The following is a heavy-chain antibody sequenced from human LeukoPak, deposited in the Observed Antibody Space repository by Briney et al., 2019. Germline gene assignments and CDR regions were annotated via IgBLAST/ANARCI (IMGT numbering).Heavy chain of an antibody. D-gene: IGHD3-10*01. CDR2: ISSSSSYI. J-gene: IGHJ5*02. CDR1: GFSFSRFW. CDR3: AREPMVRGGLDWFDP. V-gene: IGHV3-21*01. Sequence: PGGSLRLSCAASGFSFSRFWMSWVRQAPGKGLEWVSSISSSSSYIYYADSVKGRFTISRDNAKNSLYLQMNSLRAEDTAVYYCAREPMVRGGLDWFDPWGQGTLVTVSS.